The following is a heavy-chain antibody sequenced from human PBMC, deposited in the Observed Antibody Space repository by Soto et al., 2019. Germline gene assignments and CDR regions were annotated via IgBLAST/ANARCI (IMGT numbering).Heavy chain of an antibody. Sequence: QVQMVQSGVEVKEPGASVTVSCKASGYSFTTYGISWVRQAPGQGREWMGWISAYNGNTIYAQRFQGRVSMTRDTSTSTAYMELRSLRSDDTAVYYGSKVGQHCTGGSCYSTHVEYWGQGTLVTVPS. CDR2: ISAYNGNT. D-gene: IGHD2-15*01. J-gene: IGHJ4*02. V-gene: IGHV1-18*01. CDR3: SKVGQHCTGGSCYSTHVEY. CDR1: GYSFTTYG.